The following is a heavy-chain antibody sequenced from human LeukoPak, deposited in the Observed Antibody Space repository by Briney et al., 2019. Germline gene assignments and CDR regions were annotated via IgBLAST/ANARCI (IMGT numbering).Heavy chain of an antibody. D-gene: IGHD1-26*01. Sequence: ASVKVSCKASHYTFKSYSINWVRQAPGQGLEWMGWISPSNGNTEYAEKIQGRVTMTVDTSTRTVYMELRSLQSDDTAVYYCAKDSGWELQEYFFDEWGQGTLATVSS. CDR1: HYTFKSYS. V-gene: IGHV1-18*01. CDR2: ISPSNGNT. J-gene: IGHJ4*02. CDR3: AKDSGWELQEYFFDE.